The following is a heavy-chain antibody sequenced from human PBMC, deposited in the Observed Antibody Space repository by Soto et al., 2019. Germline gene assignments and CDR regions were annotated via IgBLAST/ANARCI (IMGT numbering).Heavy chain of an antibody. J-gene: IGHJ4*02. CDR1: GFTFDDYA. V-gene: IGHV3-9*01. CDR2: ISWNSGSI. Sequence: GGSLRLSCAASGFTFDDYAMHWVRQAPGKGLEWVSGISWNSGSIGYADSVKGRFTISRDNANNSLYLQMNSLRAEDTALYYCAKARYEVVVAATLFDYWGQGTLVTVSS. D-gene: IGHD2-15*01. CDR3: AKARYEVVVAATLFDY.